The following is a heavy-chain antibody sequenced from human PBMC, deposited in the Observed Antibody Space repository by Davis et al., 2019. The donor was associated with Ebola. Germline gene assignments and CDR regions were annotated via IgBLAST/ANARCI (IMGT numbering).Heavy chain of an antibody. J-gene: IGHJ6*02. CDR2: IRSKANSYAT. CDR1: GFTFSGSA. Sequence: GESLKISCAASGFTFSGSAMHWVRQASGKGLEWVGRIRSKANSYATAYAASVKGRFTISRDDSKNTAYLQMNSLKTEDTAVYYCTGRIAAAGTPRPNYYYYGMDVWGQGTTVTVSS. CDR3: TGRIAAAGTPRPNYYYYGMDV. V-gene: IGHV3-73*01. D-gene: IGHD6-13*01.